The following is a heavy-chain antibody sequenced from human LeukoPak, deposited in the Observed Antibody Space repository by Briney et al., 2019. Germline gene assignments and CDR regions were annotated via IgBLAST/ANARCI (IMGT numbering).Heavy chain of an antibody. D-gene: IGHD3-22*01. CDR3: ARGPFFYYYDSSGHKENYYYYMDV. Sequence: SQTLSLTCAISGDSVSSNSAAWNWIRQSPSRGLEWLGRTYYRSKWYNDYAVSVKSRITINPDTSKNQFSLQLNSVTPEDTAVYYCARGPFFYYYDSSGHKENYYYYMDVWGKGTTVTVSS. CDR2: TYYRSKWYN. V-gene: IGHV6-1*01. J-gene: IGHJ6*03. CDR1: GDSVSSNSAA.